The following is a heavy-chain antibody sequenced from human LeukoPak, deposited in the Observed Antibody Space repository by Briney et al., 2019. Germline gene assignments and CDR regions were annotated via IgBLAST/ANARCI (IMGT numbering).Heavy chain of an antibody. D-gene: IGHD3-22*01. CDR2: ISGSGGST. CDR1: GFTFSSYA. V-gene: IGHV3-23*01. Sequence: GGSLRLSCAASGFTFSSYAMSWVRQAPGKGLEWVSAISGSGGSTYYADSVKGRFTISRDNSKNTLYLQMNSLRAEDTAVYYCAKDGRITMIVVVITPYYFDYWGQGTLVTVSS. J-gene: IGHJ4*02. CDR3: AKDGRITMIVVVITPYYFDY.